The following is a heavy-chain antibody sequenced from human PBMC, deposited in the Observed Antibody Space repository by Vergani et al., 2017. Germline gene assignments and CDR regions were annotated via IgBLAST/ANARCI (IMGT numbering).Heavy chain of an antibody. J-gene: IGHJ3*02. D-gene: IGHD4-17*01. CDR2: INISGRT. Sequence: LVESGGGLVQPGGSLRLSCAASSFSVSSHYMTWVRQAPGKGLELVSTINISGRTSYADSVKGRLTLTRDDSKNTLHLQMNSLRPEDTAVYYCARGMTTETTDLDGFDIWGQGTMGSVSS. CDR3: ARGMTTETTDLDGFDI. CDR1: SFSVSSHY. V-gene: IGHV3-66*02.